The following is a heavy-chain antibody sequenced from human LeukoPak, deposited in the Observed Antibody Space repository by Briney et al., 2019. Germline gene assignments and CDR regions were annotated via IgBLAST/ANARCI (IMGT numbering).Heavy chain of an antibody. CDR1: GGSISSGGYY. Sequence: SQTLSLTCTVSGGSISSGGYYWSWIRQHPGKGLEWIGYIYYSGSTYYNPSLKSRVTISVDTSKNQFSLKLSSVTAADTAVYYCARGLLEWLPGQLDIWGQGTMVTVSS. J-gene: IGHJ3*02. D-gene: IGHD3-3*01. CDR2: IYYSGST. V-gene: IGHV4-31*03. CDR3: ARGLLEWLPGQLDI.